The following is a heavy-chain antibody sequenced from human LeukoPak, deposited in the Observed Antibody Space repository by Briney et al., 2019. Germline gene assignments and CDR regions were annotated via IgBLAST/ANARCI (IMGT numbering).Heavy chain of an antibody. CDR3: ARTRGDYDDY. J-gene: IGHJ4*02. Sequence: PGGSLRLSCAASGFTFSSYSMNWVRQAPGKGLEWVSYISSSSSTMYYADSVKGRFSISRDNAKKSLYLQMNSLRAEDTAVYYCARTRGDYDDYWGQGTLVTVSS. CDR1: GFTFSSYS. D-gene: IGHD4-17*01. CDR2: ISSSSSTM. V-gene: IGHV3-48*01.